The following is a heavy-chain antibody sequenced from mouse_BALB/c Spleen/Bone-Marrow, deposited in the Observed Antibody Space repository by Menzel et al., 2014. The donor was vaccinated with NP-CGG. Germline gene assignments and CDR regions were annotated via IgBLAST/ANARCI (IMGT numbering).Heavy chain of an antibody. D-gene: IGHD2-4*01. J-gene: IGHJ3*01. CDR3: ARHAYYDQTEVSFVY. V-gene: IGHV5-9-2*01. CDR1: GFSFNSYG. Sequence: EVQLVESGGGLVKSGGSLKLSCAASGFSFNSYGMSWVRQTPEKRLEGVATISGGGSYTFYPDSVKGRFTISRDNAKNNLYLQLSSLRSEDTALYYCARHAYYDQTEVSFVYWGQGTLVTVSA. CDR2: ISGGGSYT.